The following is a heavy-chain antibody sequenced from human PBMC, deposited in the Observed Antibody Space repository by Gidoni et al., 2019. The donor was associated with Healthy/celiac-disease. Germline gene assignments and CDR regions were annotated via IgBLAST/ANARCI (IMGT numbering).Heavy chain of an antibody. CDR1: GGTFSSYA. Sequence: QVQLVQSGAEVKKPGSSVKVSCKASGGTFSSYAISWVRQAPGQGLEWMGGIIPIFGTANYAQKFQGRVTITADESTSTAYMELSSLRSEDTAVYYCARDPGVAAAGEGGIPFDYWGQGTLVTVSS. V-gene: IGHV1-69*01. J-gene: IGHJ4*02. D-gene: IGHD6-13*01. CDR3: ARDPGVAAAGEGGIPFDY. CDR2: IIPIFGTA.